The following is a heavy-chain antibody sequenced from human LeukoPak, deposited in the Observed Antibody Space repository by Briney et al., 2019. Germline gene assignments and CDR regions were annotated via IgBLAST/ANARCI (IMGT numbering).Heavy chain of an antibody. V-gene: IGHV1-46*01. D-gene: IGHD6-13*01. CDR1: GYTFTSYY. Sequence: ASVKVSCKASGYTFTSYYIHWVRQAPGQGLEWMGIINPSGGSTTYAQKFQGRVAMTRDTSTSRVYMEVSSLRSEDTAVYYCARTYSSSDEFDYWGQGTLVTVSS. J-gene: IGHJ4*02. CDR2: INPSGGST. CDR3: ARTYSSSDEFDY.